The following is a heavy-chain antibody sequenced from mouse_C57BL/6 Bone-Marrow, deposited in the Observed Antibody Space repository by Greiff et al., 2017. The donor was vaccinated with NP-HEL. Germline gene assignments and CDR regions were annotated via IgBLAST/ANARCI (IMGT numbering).Heavy chain of an antibody. Sequence: QVQLKQPGAELVKPGASVKLSCKASGYTFTSYWMQWVKQRPGQGLEWIGEIDPSDSYTNYNQKFKGKATLTVDTSSSTAYMQLSSLTSEDSAVYYCARRYYGSSYDWYFDVWGTGTTVTVSS. CDR2: IDPSDSYT. CDR3: ARRYYGSSYDWYFDV. CDR1: GYTFTSYW. V-gene: IGHV1-50*01. D-gene: IGHD1-1*01. J-gene: IGHJ1*03.